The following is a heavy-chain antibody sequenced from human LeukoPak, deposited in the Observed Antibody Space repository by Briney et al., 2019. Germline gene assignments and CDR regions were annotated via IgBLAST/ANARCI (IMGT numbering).Heavy chain of an antibody. V-gene: IGHV5-51*01. D-gene: IGHD3-22*01. Sequence: GESLKISCQASGYSFSNFWIAWVRQLPGKGLEWMGIIYPDDSDRRYSPSFQGQVTISADKSVSIAYLQWSSLKASDTAKYYCARSNDSSGYYVNWGQGTLVTVSS. J-gene: IGHJ4*02. CDR3: ARSNDSSGYYVN. CDR1: GYSFSNFW. CDR2: IYPDDSDR.